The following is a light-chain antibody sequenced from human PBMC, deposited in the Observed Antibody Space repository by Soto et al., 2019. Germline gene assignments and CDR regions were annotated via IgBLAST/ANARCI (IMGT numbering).Light chain of an antibody. V-gene: IGKV1-5*03. CDR3: QQYNSYPLN. J-gene: IGKJ4*01. Sequence: DIQMTQSPSTLSAAVGDRVTITCRASQSISGWLAWYQQKPGKAPNLLIYKASSLESGVPSRFTGSVSGTEFTLTISSLQPDDFATYYCQQYNSYPLNFGGGTKVDNK. CDR1: QSISGW. CDR2: KAS.